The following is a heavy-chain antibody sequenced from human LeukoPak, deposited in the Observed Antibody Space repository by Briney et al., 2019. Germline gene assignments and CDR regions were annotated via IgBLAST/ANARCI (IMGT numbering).Heavy chain of an antibody. CDR2: ISSSSSYI. V-gene: IGHV3-21*01. Sequence: GGSLRLSCAASGFTFSSYSMNWVRQAPGKGLEWVSSISSSSSYIYYADSVKGRFTISRDNAKNSLYLQMNSLRAEDTAVYYCARDSGFSGYGHWGQGTLVTVFS. CDR3: ARDSGFSGYGH. D-gene: IGHD5-12*01. J-gene: IGHJ4*02. CDR1: GFTFSSYS.